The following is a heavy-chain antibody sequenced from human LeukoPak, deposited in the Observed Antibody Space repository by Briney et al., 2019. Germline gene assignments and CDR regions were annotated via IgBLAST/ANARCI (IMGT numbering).Heavy chain of an antibody. V-gene: IGHV3-53*01. D-gene: IGHD3-22*01. CDR1: VFTVSSNY. CDR2: IYSGSST. Sequence: GGSLRLSCAASVFTVSSNYMSWVRHAPGKGLEWVSGIYSGSSTYYADSVKGRFTISRDNSNNTLYLQMNSLRAEDTAVYYCARDYGDYYDSSGFDYWGQGTLVTVSS. CDR3: ARDYGDYYDSSGFDY. J-gene: IGHJ4*02.